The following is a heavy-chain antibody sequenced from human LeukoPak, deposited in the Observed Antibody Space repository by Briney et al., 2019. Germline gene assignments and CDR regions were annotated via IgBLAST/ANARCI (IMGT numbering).Heavy chain of an antibody. CDR3: ARDSTMIVVVMQYYFDY. Sequence: PGGSLRLSCAASGFTFSSYAMHWVRQAPGKGLEWVAVISYDGSNKYYADSVKGRFTISRDNSKNTLYLQMNSLRAEDTAVYYCARDSTMIVVVMQYYFDYWGQGTLVTVSS. V-gene: IGHV3-30*04. CDR2: ISYDGSNK. D-gene: IGHD3-22*01. CDR1: GFTFSSYA. J-gene: IGHJ4*02.